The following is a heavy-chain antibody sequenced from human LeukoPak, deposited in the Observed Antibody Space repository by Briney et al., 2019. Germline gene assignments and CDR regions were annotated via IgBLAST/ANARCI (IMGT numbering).Heavy chain of an antibody. CDR1: GGSFSGYY. CDR3: ARGRCSGGSCHFDY. CDR2: INHSGST. D-gene: IGHD2-15*01. Sequence: SETLSLTCAVYGGSFSGYYWSWIRQPPGKGLEWIGEINHSGSTNYNPSLKSRVTISVDTSKNQFSLKLSSVTAAGTAVYYCARGRCSGGSCHFDYWGQGTLVTVSS. J-gene: IGHJ4*02. V-gene: IGHV4-34*01.